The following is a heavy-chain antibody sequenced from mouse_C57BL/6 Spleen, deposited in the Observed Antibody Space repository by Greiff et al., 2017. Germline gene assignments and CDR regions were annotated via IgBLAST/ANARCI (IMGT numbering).Heavy chain of an antibody. V-gene: IGHV5-9*01. CDR2: ISGGGGNT. CDR1: GFTFSSYT. J-gene: IGHJ2*01. D-gene: IGHD4-1*02. Sequence: EVKLVESGGGLVKPGGSLKLSCAASGFTFSSYTMSWVRQTPEKRLEWVATISGGGGNTYYPDSVKGRFTISRDNAKNTLYLQRSSLRSEDTALYYCARRNWGYFDYWGQGTTLTVSS. CDR3: ARRNWGYFDY.